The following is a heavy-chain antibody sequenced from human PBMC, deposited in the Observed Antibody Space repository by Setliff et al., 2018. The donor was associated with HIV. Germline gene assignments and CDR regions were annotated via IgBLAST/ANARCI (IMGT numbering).Heavy chain of an antibody. CDR3: ALLEVPFIGGRIPSF. Sequence: ETLSLTCAVYNGSFNGYYWSWIRQPPGKGLEWIGEINHSGGTTYNPSLNGRVGISVDTSKDQFSLKLITLTVADTAVYYCALLEVPFIGGRIPSFWGQGTLVTVSS. D-gene: IGHD3-16*01. CDR1: NGSFNGYY. J-gene: IGHJ4*02. CDR2: INHSGGT. V-gene: IGHV4-34*01.